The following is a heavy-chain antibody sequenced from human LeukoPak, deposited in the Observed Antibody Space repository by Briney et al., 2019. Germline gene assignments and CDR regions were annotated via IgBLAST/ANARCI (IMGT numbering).Heavy chain of an antibody. Sequence: GGSLRLSCTASGFTFSSHAMNWVRQAPGKGLEWGSGIGAGGTFTYYADSVKGRFTIFRDNSRNTLYPQMNSLRADDTAVYFCAKGLEPGAFDIWGQGTRVTVSS. CDR3: AKGLEPGAFDI. J-gene: IGHJ3*02. CDR2: IGAGGTFT. CDR1: GFTFSSHA. D-gene: IGHD1-1*01. V-gene: IGHV3-23*01.